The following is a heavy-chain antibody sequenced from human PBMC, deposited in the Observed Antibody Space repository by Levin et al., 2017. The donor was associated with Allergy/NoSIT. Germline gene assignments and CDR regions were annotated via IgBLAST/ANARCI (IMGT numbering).Heavy chain of an antibody. J-gene: IGHJ4*02. CDR3: AQLCGSWLIDY. CDR1: GFTFSKYA. D-gene: IGHD6-13*01. Sequence: AGGSLRLSCAASGFTFSKYAMTWVRQAPGKGLEWVSAISGSGGNTYYADSVKGRITISRDNSKNTLYLQMNSLRVEDTAVYYCAQLCGSWLIDYWGQGTLVTVSS. V-gene: IGHV3-23*01. CDR2: ISGSGGNT.